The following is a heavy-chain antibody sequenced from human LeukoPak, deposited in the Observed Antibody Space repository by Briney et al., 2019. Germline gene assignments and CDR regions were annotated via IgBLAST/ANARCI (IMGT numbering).Heavy chain of an antibody. CDR2: ASRLESHR. V-gene: IGHV3-30*03. Sequence: GGSLRLSCVASGFTFSNYDMLWVRQTPVKGLEWVAVASRLESHRYYADSVRGRFTISRDNSKNTLYLQMNSLRAEDTAVYYCARGYGDYDAFDIWGQGTMVTVSS. CDR3: ARGYGDYDAFDI. J-gene: IGHJ3*02. D-gene: IGHD4-17*01. CDR1: GFTFSNYD.